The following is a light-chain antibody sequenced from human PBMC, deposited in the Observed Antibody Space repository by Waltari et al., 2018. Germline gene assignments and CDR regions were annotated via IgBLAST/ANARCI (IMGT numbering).Light chain of an antibody. CDR3: SSFTSSSTWV. Sequence: QSALTQPASVSGSPGQSITISRTGTTSDLGGYNYVSWYQQHPGKAPKLMIYDVSSRPSGVSNRFSGSKSGNTASLIISGLQAEDEADYYCSSFTSSSTWVFGGGTKLTVL. V-gene: IGLV2-14*01. J-gene: IGLJ3*02. CDR1: TSDLGGYNY. CDR2: DVS.